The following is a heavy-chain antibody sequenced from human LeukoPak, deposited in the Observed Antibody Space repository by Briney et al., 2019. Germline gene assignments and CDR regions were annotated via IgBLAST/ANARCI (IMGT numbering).Heavy chain of an antibody. CDR2: INSDGSST. CDR3: AKDGRGIMITFGDQPTAFDY. D-gene: IGHD3-16*01. J-gene: IGHJ4*02. V-gene: IGHV3-74*01. CDR1: GFTFSSYW. Sequence: GGSLRLSCAASGFTFSSYWMHWVRQAPGKGLVWVSRINSDGSSTTYADSVKGRFTISRDNAKNTLYLQMNSLRAEDTAVYYCAKDGRGIMITFGDQPTAFDYWGQGTLVTVSS.